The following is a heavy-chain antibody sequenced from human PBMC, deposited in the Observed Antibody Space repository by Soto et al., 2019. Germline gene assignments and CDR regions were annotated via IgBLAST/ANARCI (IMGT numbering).Heavy chain of an antibody. Sequence: GGSLRLSCAASGFTFSSYWMSWVRQAPGKGLEWVANIKQDGSEKYYVDSVKGRFTISRDNAKNSLYLQMNSLRDEDTAVYYCARRMAARPFYYYYGMDVWGQGTTVTVSS. CDR2: IKQDGSEK. J-gene: IGHJ6*02. V-gene: IGHV3-7*01. D-gene: IGHD6-6*01. CDR1: GFTFSSYW. CDR3: ARRMAARPFYYYYGMDV.